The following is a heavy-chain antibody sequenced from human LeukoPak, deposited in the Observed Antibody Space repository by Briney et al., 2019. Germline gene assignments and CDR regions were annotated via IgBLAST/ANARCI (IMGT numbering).Heavy chain of an antibody. V-gene: IGHV3-53*01. J-gene: IGHJ4*02. CDR1: GLTVSSNY. Sequence: GGSLRLSCAASGLTVSSNYMSWVRQAPGKGLEWVSVIYSGGSTYYADSVKGRFTISRDNSKNTLYLQMNSLRAEDTAVYYCARDRGYSYGHLDYWGQGTLVTVSS. CDR3: ARDRGYSYGHLDY. CDR2: IYSGGST. D-gene: IGHD5-18*01.